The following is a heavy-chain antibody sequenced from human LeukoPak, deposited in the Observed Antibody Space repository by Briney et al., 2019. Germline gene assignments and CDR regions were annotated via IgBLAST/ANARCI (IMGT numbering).Heavy chain of an antibody. J-gene: IGHJ4*02. V-gene: IGHV3-74*01. Sequence: GGSLRLSCVDSEFTLRNYWVHWVRQPPGKGLVWVALINEDGGMTNYADSVRGRFTISRDNAKNSLYLQMNSLRAEDTAVYYCATSGSGYQHNGGYWGQGTLVTVSS. CDR3: ATSGSGYQHNGGY. CDR2: INEDGGMT. CDR1: EFTLRNYW. D-gene: IGHD5-12*01.